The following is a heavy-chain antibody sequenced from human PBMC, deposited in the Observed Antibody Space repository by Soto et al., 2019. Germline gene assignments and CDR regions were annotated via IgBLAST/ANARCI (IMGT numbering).Heavy chain of an antibody. Sequence: VASVKVSCKASGYTFTSYDINWVRQATGQGLEWMGWMNPNSGNTGYAQKFQGRVTMTRNTSISTAYMELSSLRSEDTAVYYCARVGLNRYYDFWSGYYPFYYYYIDVWDKGTTVTVSS. J-gene: IGHJ6*03. CDR1: GYTFTSYD. CDR2: MNPNSGNT. V-gene: IGHV1-8*01. D-gene: IGHD3-3*01. CDR3: ARVGLNRYYDFWSGYYPFYYYYIDV.